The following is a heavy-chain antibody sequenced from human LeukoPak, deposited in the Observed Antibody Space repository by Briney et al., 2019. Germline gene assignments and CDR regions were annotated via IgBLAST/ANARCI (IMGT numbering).Heavy chain of an antibody. J-gene: IGHJ4*02. D-gene: IGHD3-16*01. V-gene: IGHV5-51*01. CDR3: ARRLGNPISLDY. Sequence: GESLKISCQGSGYRFNYYWIGWVRQMPGKGLEWMGIIYPGDSDTRYSPSFQGQVTISADKSISTAYLQWSSLKASDTAMYYCARRLGNPISLDYWGQGTLVTVSS. CDR2: IYPGDSDT. CDR1: GYRFNYYW.